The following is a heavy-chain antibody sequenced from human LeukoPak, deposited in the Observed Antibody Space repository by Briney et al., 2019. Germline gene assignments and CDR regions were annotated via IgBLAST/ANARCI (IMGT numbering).Heavy chain of an antibody. Sequence: ESGPALVKPTQTLTLTCTFSGFSRSTSGMCVSWIRQHPGKALEWLALIDSDDDKSYSTSLNTRLTISKDTSKNQVVLTMTNMDPVDTATYYCARGSGYYRYWFDPWGQGTLVTVSS. CDR3: ARGSGYYRYWFDP. J-gene: IGHJ5*02. V-gene: IGHV2-70*01. D-gene: IGHD3-9*01. CDR1: GFSRSTSGMC. CDR2: IDSDDDK.